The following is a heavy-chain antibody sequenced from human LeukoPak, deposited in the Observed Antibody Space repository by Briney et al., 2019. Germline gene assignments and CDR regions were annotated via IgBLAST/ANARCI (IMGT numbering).Heavy chain of an antibody. CDR2: INHSGST. V-gene: IGHV4-34*01. Sequence: SETLSLTCAVYGGSFSGYYWSWIRQPPGKGLEWIGEINHSGSTNYNPSLKSRVTISVDTSKNQFSLKLSSVTAADTAVYYCAKTLAARARIDYWGQGTLVTVSS. CDR3: AKTLAARARIDY. D-gene: IGHD6-6*01. CDR1: GGSFSGYY. J-gene: IGHJ4*02.